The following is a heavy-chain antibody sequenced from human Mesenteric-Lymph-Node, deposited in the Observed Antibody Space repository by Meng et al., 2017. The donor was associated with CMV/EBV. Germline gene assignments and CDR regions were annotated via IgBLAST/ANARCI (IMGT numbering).Heavy chain of an antibody. V-gene: IGHV4-34*01. CDR3: ARVGGYSYDYYYYYGMDV. CDR2: INHSGST. CDR1: GGSFSGYY. J-gene: IGHJ6*02. D-gene: IGHD5-18*01. Sequence: TLSLTCAVYGGSFSGYYWSWIRQPPGKGLEWIGEINHSGSTNYNPSLKSRVTISVDTSKNQFSLKLSSVTAADTAVYYCARVGGYSYDYYYYYGMDVWGQGTTVTVSS.